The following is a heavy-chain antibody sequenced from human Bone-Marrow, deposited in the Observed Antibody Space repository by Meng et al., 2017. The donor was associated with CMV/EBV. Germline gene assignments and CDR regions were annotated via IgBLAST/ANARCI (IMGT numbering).Heavy chain of an antibody. CDR1: DSIRSTNW. D-gene: IGHD1-26*01. Sequence: DSIRSTNWWSWVRQSPGKGLEWIGEIYHSGRTNYNPSLKSRVTMSVGTSKNQFSLNLTSLIAADTAVYYCARTPTLIVAEGGFYFDYWDQGTLVTVSS. CDR2: IYHSGRT. V-gene: IGHV4-4*02. CDR3: ARTPTLIVAEGGFYFDY. J-gene: IGHJ4*02.